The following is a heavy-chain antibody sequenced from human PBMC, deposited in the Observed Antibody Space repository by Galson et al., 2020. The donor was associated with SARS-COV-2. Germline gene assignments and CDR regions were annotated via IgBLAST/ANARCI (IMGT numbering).Heavy chain of an antibody. V-gene: IGHV4-34*01. CDR2: INHSGST. CDR1: GGSFSGYY. D-gene: IGHD2-2*01. CDR3: ARVRDIVVVAAVFYY. J-gene: IGHJ4*01. Sequence: SETLSLTCAVYGGSFSGYYWSWIRQPPGKGLEWIGEINHSGSTNYNPSLKSRVTISVDTSKNQFSLMLSSVTAADTAVYYCARVRDIVVVAAVFYYWGQGTLVTVSS.